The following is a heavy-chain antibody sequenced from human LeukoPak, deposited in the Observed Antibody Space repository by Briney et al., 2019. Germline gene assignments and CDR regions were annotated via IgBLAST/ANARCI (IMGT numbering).Heavy chain of an antibody. V-gene: IGHV3-74*01. Sequence: GGSLRLSCAASGLSFSDYWMQWVRQAPGKGLVLVSRINGDGSSTSYADSVKGRFTISRENAKNSLYLQINSLRAGDTAVYYCARSGGYSYGNVDYYYGMDVWGQGTTVTVSS. CDR1: GLSFSDYW. CDR2: INGDGSST. J-gene: IGHJ6*02. CDR3: ARSGGYSYGNVDYYYGMDV. D-gene: IGHD5-18*01.